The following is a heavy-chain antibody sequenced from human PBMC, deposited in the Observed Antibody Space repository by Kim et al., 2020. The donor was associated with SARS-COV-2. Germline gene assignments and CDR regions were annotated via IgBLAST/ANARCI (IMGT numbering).Heavy chain of an antibody. J-gene: IGHJ4*02. Sequence: SETLSLTCTVSGGSISSGGYYWSWIRQHPGNGLEWIGYIYYSGSTYYNPSLKSRVTISVDTSKNQFSLKLSSVTAADTAVYYCARQVLRYFDWLPKHFDYWGQGTLVTVSS. D-gene: IGHD3-9*01. CDR3: ARQVLRYFDWLPKHFDY. CDR1: GGSISSGGYY. CDR2: IYYSGST. V-gene: IGHV4-31*03.